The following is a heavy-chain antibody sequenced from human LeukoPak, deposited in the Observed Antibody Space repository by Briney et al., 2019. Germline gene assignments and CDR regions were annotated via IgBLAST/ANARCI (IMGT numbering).Heavy chain of an antibody. D-gene: IGHD3-10*01. CDR3: ARGGWGGSGY. Sequence: TAGGSLRLSCAASGFTLSSYSMNWVRQAPGKGLEWVSSISSSSSYIYYADSVKGRFTISRDNAKNSLYLQMNSLRAEDTAVYYCARGGWGGSGYWGQGTLVTVSS. J-gene: IGHJ4*02. CDR1: GFTLSSYS. CDR2: ISSSSSYI. V-gene: IGHV3-21*01.